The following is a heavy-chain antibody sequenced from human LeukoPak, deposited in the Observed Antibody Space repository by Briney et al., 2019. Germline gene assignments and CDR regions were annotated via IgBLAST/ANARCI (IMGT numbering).Heavy chain of an antibody. CDR3: ASLQSYSSSWYQVPFWFDP. J-gene: IGHJ5*02. CDR1: GGTFSSYA. Sequence: GASVKVSCKASGGTFSSYAISWVRQAPGQGLEWMGGIIPIFGTANYAQKFQGRATITADESTSTAYMELSSLRSEDTAVYYCASLQSYSSSWYQVPFWFDPWGQGTLVTVSS. V-gene: IGHV1-69*13. D-gene: IGHD6-13*01. CDR2: IIPIFGTA.